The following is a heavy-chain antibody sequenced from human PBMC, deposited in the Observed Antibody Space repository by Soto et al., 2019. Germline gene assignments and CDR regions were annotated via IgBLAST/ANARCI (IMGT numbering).Heavy chain of an antibody. CDR3: ARGKGMEENYFYYGMDI. J-gene: IGHJ6*02. D-gene: IGHD3-10*01. CDR2: LNGGTGQT. V-gene: IGHV1-3*01. Sequence: GASVKVSCKASGYSFSTYGMHWVRQAPGQSLEWMGWLNGGTGQTRYSQRFQDRLIITRDTSASTGYMELRSLRSEDTAVYYCARGKGMEENYFYYGMDIWGQGTTVTVSS. CDR1: GYSFSTYG.